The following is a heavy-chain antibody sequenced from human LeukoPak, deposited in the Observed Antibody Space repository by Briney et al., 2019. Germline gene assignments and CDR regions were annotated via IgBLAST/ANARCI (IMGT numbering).Heavy chain of an antibody. CDR1: GFAFSSYA. Sequence: PGGSLRLSCAASGFAFSSYAMSWVRQAPGKGLEWVSAISGSGGSTYYADSVKGRFTISRDNSKNTLYLQMNSLRAEDTAVYYCAKDIHRIVGATADYWGQGTLVTVSS. J-gene: IGHJ4*02. CDR3: AKDIHRIVGATADY. D-gene: IGHD1-26*01. CDR2: ISGSGGST. V-gene: IGHV3-23*01.